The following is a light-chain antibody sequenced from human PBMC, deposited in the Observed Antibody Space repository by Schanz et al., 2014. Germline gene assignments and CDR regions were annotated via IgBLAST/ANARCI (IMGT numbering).Light chain of an antibody. CDR2: DAS. CDR1: QAISSA. CDR3: QQYNSYPYT. V-gene: IGKV1-13*02. J-gene: IGKJ2*01. Sequence: AIQLTQSPSSLSASVGDRVTITCRASQAISSALAWYQQKPGKAPNLLIYDASSLETGVPSRFSGSGSGTEFTLTISSLQPDDFATYYCQQYNSYPYTFGQGTKLEIK.